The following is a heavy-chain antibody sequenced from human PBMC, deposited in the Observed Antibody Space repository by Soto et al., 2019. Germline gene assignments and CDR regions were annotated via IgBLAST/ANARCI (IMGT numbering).Heavy chain of an antibody. CDR1: GFTFSSYA. V-gene: IGHV3-30-3*01. D-gene: IGHD6-6*01. Sequence: QPGGSLRLSXAASGFTFSSYAMHWVRQAPGKGLEWVAVISYDGSNKYYADSVKGRFTISRDNSKNTLYLQMNSLRAEDTAVYYCARGRIAAPYYYYYYYGMDVWGQGTTVTVSS. J-gene: IGHJ6*02. CDR2: ISYDGSNK. CDR3: ARGRIAAPYYYYYYYGMDV.